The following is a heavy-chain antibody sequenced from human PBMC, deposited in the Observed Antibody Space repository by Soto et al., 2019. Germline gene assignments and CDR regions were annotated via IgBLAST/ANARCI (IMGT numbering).Heavy chain of an antibody. D-gene: IGHD3-3*01. CDR2: ISSSRTYI. V-gene: IGHV3-21*01. J-gene: IGHJ4*02. Sequence: GGSLRLSCAASGFTFNSYTLNWVRQAPGKGLEWVSSISSSRTYIYYTDSVKGRFTISRDNTKDSLYLQMNSLRAEDTAVYYCARALDFWSAYFDYWGQGSLVTVSS. CDR1: GFTFNSYT. CDR3: ARALDFWSAYFDY.